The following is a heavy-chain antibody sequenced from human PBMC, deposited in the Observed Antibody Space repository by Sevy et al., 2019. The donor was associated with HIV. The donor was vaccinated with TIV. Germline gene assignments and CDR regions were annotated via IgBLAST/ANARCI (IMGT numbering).Heavy chain of an antibody. CDR3: LKEVGGEGGDH. CDR2: IQYDGSNK. J-gene: IGHJ4*02. CDR1: GFSFSSYG. D-gene: IGHD1-26*01. V-gene: IGHV3-30*02. Sequence: GGSLRLSCAASGFSFSSYGMHWVRQAPGKGLEWMSYIQYDGSNKDYADSVKGGFTISRDNSKNTLYLQMNSLRVEDTEVFYCLKEVGGEGGDHWGQGTLVTVSS.